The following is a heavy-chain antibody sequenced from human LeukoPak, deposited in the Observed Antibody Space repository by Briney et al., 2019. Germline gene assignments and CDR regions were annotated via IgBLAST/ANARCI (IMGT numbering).Heavy chain of an antibody. D-gene: IGHD2-15*01. J-gene: IGHJ4*02. CDR3: AVGQMTFDY. V-gene: IGHV3-7*01. CDR1: GFTLISYW. Sequence: GGSLRLSCAASGFTLISYWMTWVRQAPGKGLEWVANIKQDGSETYYVDSVKGRFTISRDNAKNSLYLQMNSLRAEDTAVYYCAVGQMTFDYWGQGTLVTVSS. CDR2: IKQDGSET.